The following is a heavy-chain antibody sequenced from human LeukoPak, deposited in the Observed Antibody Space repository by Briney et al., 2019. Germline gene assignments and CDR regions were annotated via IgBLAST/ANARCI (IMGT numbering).Heavy chain of an antibody. CDR1: GGSISSGSYY. J-gene: IGHJ4*02. CDR3: ARDLRGRLDY. V-gene: IGHV4-61*01. CDR2: IYYSGST. D-gene: IGHD1-26*01. Sequence: SQTLSLTCTVSGGSISSGSYYWSWIRQPPGKGLEWIGYIYYSGSTNYNPSLKSRVTISVDTSKNQFSLKLSSVTAADTAMYYCARDLRGRLDYWGQGTLVTVSS.